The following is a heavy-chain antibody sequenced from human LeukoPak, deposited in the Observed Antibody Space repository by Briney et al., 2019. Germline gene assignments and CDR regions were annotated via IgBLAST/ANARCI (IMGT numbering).Heavy chain of an antibody. Sequence: PSETLSLTCTVSGGSVSSGSYYWSWIRQPPGKGLEWIGYIYYSGSTNYNPSLKSRVTISVDTSKNQFSLKLSSVTAADTAVYYCARGRTTTVVTPEARYFDLWGRGTLVTVSS. V-gene: IGHV4-61*01. CDR3: ARGRTTTVVTPEARYFDL. CDR2: IYYSGST. CDR1: GGSVSSGSYY. J-gene: IGHJ2*01. D-gene: IGHD4-23*01.